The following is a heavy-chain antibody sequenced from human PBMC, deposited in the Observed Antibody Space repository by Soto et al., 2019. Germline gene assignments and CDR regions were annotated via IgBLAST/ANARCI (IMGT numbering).Heavy chain of an antibody. CDR3: TDLMRGVGAFDI. D-gene: IGHD3-10*01. CDR2: IKSETDGETT. Sequence: WWSLRLSCSASVFTFNDGWMGWLRQAPGKGLEWVGRIKSETDGETTDYAAPVKGRFTISRDDSKNTLYLQMDSLKTEDTAVYYCTDLMRGVGAFDIWSRGTLVTVSS. J-gene: IGHJ3*02. V-gene: IGHV3-15*01. CDR1: VFTFNDGW.